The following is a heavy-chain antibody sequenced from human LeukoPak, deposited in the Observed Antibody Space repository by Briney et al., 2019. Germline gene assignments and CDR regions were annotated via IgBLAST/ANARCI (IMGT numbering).Heavy chain of an antibody. Sequence: ASVKVSCKASGYTFTSYDINWVRQATGQGLEWMGWMNPNSGNTGYAQKFQGRVTITADESTSTAYMELSSLRSEDTAVYYCARGGSPHYDFWSGYSFDYWGQGTLVTVSS. CDR2: MNPNSGNT. CDR1: GYTFTSYD. J-gene: IGHJ4*02. D-gene: IGHD3-3*01. V-gene: IGHV1-8*03. CDR3: ARGGSPHYDFWSGYSFDY.